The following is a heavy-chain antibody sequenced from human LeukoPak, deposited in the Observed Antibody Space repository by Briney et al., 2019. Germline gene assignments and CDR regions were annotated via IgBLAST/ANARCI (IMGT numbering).Heavy chain of an antibody. J-gene: IGHJ3*02. CDR3: ARDESSKVNAFDI. CDR1: GFTFSSYS. Sequence: GRSLRLSCAASGFTFSSYSMNWVRQAPGKGLEWVSSISSSSYIYYADSVKGRFTISRDNAKNSLYLQMNSLRAEDTAVYYCARDESSKVNAFDIWGQGTMVTVSS. V-gene: IGHV3-21*01. D-gene: IGHD4-11*01. CDR2: ISSSSYI.